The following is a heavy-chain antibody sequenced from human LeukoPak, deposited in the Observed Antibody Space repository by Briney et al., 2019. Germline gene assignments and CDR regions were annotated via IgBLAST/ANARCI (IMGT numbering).Heavy chain of an antibody. V-gene: IGHV3-30*02. CDR3: TTDHQLERRRKYSFDY. D-gene: IGHD1-1*01. J-gene: IGHJ4*02. CDR1: GFTFSSYG. Sequence: PGGSLRLSCAASGFTFSSYGMHWVRQAPGKGLEWVAFIWYDGSNQYYADSVKGRFTISRDDSNNTLYLQVNSLKTEDTAVYYCTTDHQLERRRKYSFDYWGQGTLVTVSS. CDR2: IWYDGSNQ.